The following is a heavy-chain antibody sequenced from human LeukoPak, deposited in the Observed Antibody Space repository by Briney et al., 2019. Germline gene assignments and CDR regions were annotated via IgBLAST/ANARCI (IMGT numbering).Heavy chain of an antibody. CDR3: AWSNLRPHYYYMDV. Sequence: SGPTLVNPTQTLTLTCTFSGFSLSTSGMRVSWIRQPPGKALEWLARIDWDDDKFYSTSLKTRLTISKDTSKNQVVLTMTNMDPVDTATYYCAWSNLRPHYYYMDVWGKGTTVTVSS. CDR1: GFSLSTSGMR. CDR2: IDWDDDK. J-gene: IGHJ6*03. V-gene: IGHV2-70*04. D-gene: IGHD5-12*01.